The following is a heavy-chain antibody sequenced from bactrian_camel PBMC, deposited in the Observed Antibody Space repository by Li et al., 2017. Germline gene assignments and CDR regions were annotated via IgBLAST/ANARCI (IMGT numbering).Heavy chain of an antibody. V-gene: IGHV3-3*01. Sequence: HVQLVESGGNSVQAGGSLRLSCVASGRTYNDHCLAWFRQTPGKDREAVASICRNDGSTEYADSMKDRFTISRDNAECSLTLQMNSLTPEDTAMYYCAADAWGGGSWCNTRDAYSYWGQGTQVTVS. CDR3: AADAWGGGSWCNTRDAYSY. D-gene: IGHD2*01. CDR2: ICRNDGST. J-gene: IGHJ4*01. CDR1: GRTYNDHC.